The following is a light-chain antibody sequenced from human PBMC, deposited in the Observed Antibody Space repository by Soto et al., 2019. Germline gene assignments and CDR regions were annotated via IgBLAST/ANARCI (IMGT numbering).Light chain of an antibody. J-gene: IGKJ1*01. CDR1: QSVSSN. V-gene: IGKV3-20*01. Sequence: EIVMTQSPSTLSVSPGERATLYCRASQSVSSNLAWYQQKPRQAPRLLIYGASSRATGIPDRFSGSGSGTDFTLTSSRLEPEDFAVYYCQQYGSSPPTFGQGTKVDIK. CDR2: GAS. CDR3: QQYGSSPPT.